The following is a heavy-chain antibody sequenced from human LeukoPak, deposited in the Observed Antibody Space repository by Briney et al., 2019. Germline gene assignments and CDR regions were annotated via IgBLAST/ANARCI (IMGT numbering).Heavy chain of an antibody. V-gene: IGHV4-4*07. CDR3: ARDNSDHGVLNWFDP. CDR2: IYTSGST. Sequence: PSETLSLTCTVSGGSISSHYWSWIRQPAGKGLEWIGRIYTSGSTNYNPSLKSRVTMSVDTSKNQFSLKLSSVTAADTAVYYCARDNSDHGVLNWFDPWGQGTLVTVSS. D-gene: IGHD4-17*01. CDR1: GGSISSHY. J-gene: IGHJ5*02.